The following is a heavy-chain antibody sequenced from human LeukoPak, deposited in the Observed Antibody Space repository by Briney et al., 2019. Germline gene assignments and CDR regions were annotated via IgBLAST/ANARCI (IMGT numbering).Heavy chain of an antibody. CDR2: VRYDASNE. V-gene: IGHV3-33*01. D-gene: IGHD2-2*01. CDR3: VRDYAKYFDC. Sequence: PGGSLRLSCAASGFTFSRNGMHWVRQAPGKGLEWVAVVRYDASNEYYADSVKGRFTISRDNSKNTLYLQMNSLRAEDTAVYYCVRDYAKYFDCWGQGTLVTVSS. CDR1: GFTFSRNG. J-gene: IGHJ4*02.